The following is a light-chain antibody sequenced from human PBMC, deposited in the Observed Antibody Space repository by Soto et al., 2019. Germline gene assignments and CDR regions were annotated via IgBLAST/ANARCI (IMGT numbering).Light chain of an antibody. CDR1: QCLYLY. Sequence: IQMTQSPSSLSASVGDRVTFTCRSRQCLYLYLAWSQAKPGKVPKLLISAASSLQSGVPSRFSGSGSGTDYTLTISSLQPEDVGTYYCQRYNNAPRAFGQGT. CDR2: AAS. CDR3: QRYNNAPRA. V-gene: IGKV1-27*01. J-gene: IGKJ1*01.